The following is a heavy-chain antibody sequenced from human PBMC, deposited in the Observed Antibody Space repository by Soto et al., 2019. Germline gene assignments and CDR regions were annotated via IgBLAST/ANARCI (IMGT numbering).Heavy chain of an antibody. V-gene: IGHV3-74*01. CDR2: ISGDGVHT. Sequence: GGSLRLSCATSGFTFSRYWIHWVRQAPGEGLVWVSRISGDGVHTDYAESVKGRFTVSRDIAKSTGYLQMNNLRAEDTAIYYCARLGFVGEGDFWGQGILVTVSS. CDR1: GFTFSRYW. J-gene: IGHJ4*02. CDR3: ARLGFVGEGDF. D-gene: IGHD3-16*01.